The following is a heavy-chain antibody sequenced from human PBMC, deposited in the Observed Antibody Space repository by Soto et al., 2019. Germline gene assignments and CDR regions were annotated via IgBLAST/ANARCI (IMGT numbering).Heavy chain of an antibody. CDR1: GGSISSYY. D-gene: IGHD4-17*01. CDR2: IYYSGST. Sequence: QVQLQESGPGLVKPSETLSLTCTVSGGSISSYYWSWIRQPPGKGLEWLGHIYYSGSTNYNPSLNSRVTISVDTSKNQFSLMLSSVTAADTAVYYCARLRHDYYYYGMDVWGQGTTVTVSS. CDR3: ARLRHDYYYYGMDV. J-gene: IGHJ6*02. V-gene: IGHV4-59*08.